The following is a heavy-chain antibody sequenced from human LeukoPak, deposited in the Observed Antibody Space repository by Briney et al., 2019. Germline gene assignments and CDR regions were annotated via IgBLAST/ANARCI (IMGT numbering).Heavy chain of an antibody. Sequence: PGGSLRLSCAAAGLTFSDYEMYWVRQAPGKGLEWVSYISSSGETIYYADSVKGRVTISRDNANKSLYLRMSSLRVEDTAIYYCIPPAAGLRRTISTEYFQHWGQGALVTVSS. CDR2: ISSSGETI. D-gene: IGHD6-13*01. J-gene: IGHJ1*01. CDR3: IPPAAGLRRTISTEYFQH. V-gene: IGHV3-48*03. CDR1: GLTFSDYE.